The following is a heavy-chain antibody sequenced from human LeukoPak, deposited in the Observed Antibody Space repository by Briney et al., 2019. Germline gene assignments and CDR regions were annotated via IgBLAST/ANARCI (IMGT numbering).Heavy chain of an antibody. V-gene: IGHV3-30*07. D-gene: IGHD3/OR15-3a*01. CDR1: GFTFSSYA. CDR2: ISYDGSNK. J-gene: IGHJ4*02. Sequence: GGSLRLSCAASGFTFSSYAMHWVRQAPGKGLEWVAVISYDGSNKYYADSVKGRFTISRDNAKNSLYLQMNSLRAEDTAVYYCARVSDFWYLVYWGQGTLVTVSS. CDR3: ARVSDFWYLVY.